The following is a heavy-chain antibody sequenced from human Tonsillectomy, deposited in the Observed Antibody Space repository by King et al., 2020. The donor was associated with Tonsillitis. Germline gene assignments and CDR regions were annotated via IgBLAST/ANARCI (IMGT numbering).Heavy chain of an antibody. J-gene: IGHJ4*02. D-gene: IGHD2-21*02. CDR3: AKDLVVVTAIPGNYLDS. Sequence: QLVQSGGVLVQTGGSLRLSCAASGFTFSSYAMSWVRQAPGKGLEWVSAISGSGGTPYYADSVKGRLTISRDNSKNTLYLQMNSLRAEVTAVYYCAKDLVVVTAIPGNYLDSWGQGTLVTVYS. CDR1: GFTFSSYA. CDR2: ISGSGGTP. V-gene: IGHV3-23*04.